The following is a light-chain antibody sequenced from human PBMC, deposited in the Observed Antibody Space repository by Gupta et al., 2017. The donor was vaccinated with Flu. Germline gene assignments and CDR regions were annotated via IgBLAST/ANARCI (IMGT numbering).Light chain of an antibody. J-gene: IGLJ3*02. V-gene: IGLV3-25*03. CDR2: EVT. Sequence: SYELTQPPSLPVSPGQTARITCPGDTLSTQYTHWYQQKPGQAPVLVIFEVTERPSGVPERFSGSNSGNTVTLTISGVQAEDEGAYYCQSADNSGTYLVFGGGTRLTV. CDR3: QSADNSGTYLV. CDR1: TLSTQY.